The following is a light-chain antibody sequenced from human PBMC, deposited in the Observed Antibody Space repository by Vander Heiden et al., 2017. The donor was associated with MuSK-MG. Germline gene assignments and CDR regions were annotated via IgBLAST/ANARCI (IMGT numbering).Light chain of an antibody. Sequence: SDVLTQPPSVSVAPGQTAMISCGGNNIGSKAVYWYQQQPGQAPMLVVYDDSDRPSGIPERFSGSNSGNTATLTISRVAAGDEADYYCQVWDSGSDHYVFGTGTKVTVL. CDR1: NIGSKA. J-gene: IGLJ1*01. CDR3: QVWDSGSDHYV. CDR2: DDS. V-gene: IGLV3-21*02.